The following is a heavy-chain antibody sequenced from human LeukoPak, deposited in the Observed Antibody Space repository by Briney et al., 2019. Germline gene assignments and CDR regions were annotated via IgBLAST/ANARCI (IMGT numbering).Heavy chain of an antibody. CDR2: IYHSGTT. J-gene: IGHJ3*02. CDR3: ARPETDDGASDAFDI. D-gene: IGHD3-16*01. CDR1: GDSISSGGYY. Sequence: PSQTLSLTCIVSGDSISSGGYYWSWIRQPPGKGLEWIGYIYHSGTTYYNPSLKSRVTISVDGSKTQFSLRLSSVIAADTAVYYCARPETDDGASDAFDIWGQGTMVTVSS. V-gene: IGHV4-30-2*01.